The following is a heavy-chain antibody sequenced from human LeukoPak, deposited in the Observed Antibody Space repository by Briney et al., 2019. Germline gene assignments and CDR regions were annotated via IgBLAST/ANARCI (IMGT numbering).Heavy chain of an antibody. D-gene: IGHD6-19*01. Sequence: PGRSLRLSCAASGFIVSSKYMSWVRQAPGKGLEWVSIIFSGDRTYYAESVKGRFTISRDNSKNTVYLQMNSLRAEDTAVYYCARVGAVAAADCWGQGTLVTVSS. V-gene: IGHV3-66*01. CDR2: IFSGDRT. CDR1: GFIVSSKY. J-gene: IGHJ4*02. CDR3: ARVGAVAAADC.